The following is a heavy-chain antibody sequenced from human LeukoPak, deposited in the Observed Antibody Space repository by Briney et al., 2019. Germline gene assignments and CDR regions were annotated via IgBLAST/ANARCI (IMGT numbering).Heavy chain of an antibody. CDR3: TTDPHCSSTSCLQGPGYYYYMDV. J-gene: IGHJ6*03. V-gene: IGHV3-15*01. Sequence: GGSLRLSCAASGFTFSNAWMSWVRQAPGKGLEWVGRIKSKTDGGTTDYAAPVKGRFTISRDDSKNTLYLQMNSLKTEDTAVYYCTTDPHCSSTSCLQGPGYYYYMDVWGKGTTVTVSS. CDR1: GFTFSNAW. D-gene: IGHD2-2*01. CDR2: IKSKTDGGTT.